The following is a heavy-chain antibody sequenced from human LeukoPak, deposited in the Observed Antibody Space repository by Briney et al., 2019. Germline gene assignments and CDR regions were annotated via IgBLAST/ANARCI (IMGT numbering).Heavy chain of an antibody. CDR3: ARVNYYVSNSLDF. CDR1: GYTFTAYV. J-gene: IGHJ4*02. CDR2: ISPNTGGT. D-gene: IGHD3-22*01. Sequence: ASVNVSCKTSGYTFTAYVIHWVRQAPGQGLEWMGCISPNTGGTEYAQKFQGRVTMTRDTSISTVYMEMSRLTSDDTAVYYCARVNYYVSNSLDFWGQGTLVTVSS. V-gene: IGHV1-2*02.